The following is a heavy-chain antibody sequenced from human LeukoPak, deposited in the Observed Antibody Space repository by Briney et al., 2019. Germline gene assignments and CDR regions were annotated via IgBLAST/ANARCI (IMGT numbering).Heavy chain of an antibody. D-gene: IGHD3-10*01. CDR1: GYTFTSYY. CDR2: INPSGGST. J-gene: IGHJ5*02. CDR3: ARDKGGFRGVISGWFDP. Sequence: ASVKVSCKASGYTFTSYYMHWVRQAPGQGLEWMGIINPSGGSTSYAQKFQGRVTMTRDTSTSTVYMELSSLRSEDTAVYYCARDKGGFRGVISGWFDPWGQGTLVTVSS. V-gene: IGHV1-46*01.